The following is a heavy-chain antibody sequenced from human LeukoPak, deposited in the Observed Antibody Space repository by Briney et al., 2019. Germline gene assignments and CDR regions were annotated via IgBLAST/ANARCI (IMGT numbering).Heavy chain of an antibody. J-gene: IGHJ4*01. CDR3: TRVFVGDEYSSSGY. CDR1: GFTFRKYY. V-gene: IGHV3-74*03. CDR2: INSDGSST. Sequence: QPGGSLRLSCAASGFTFRKYYMHWVRQAPGKGLVWVSRINSDGSSTTYADSVRGRFTVSRDNAKNTLYLQMNSLKVEDTAMYYCTRVFVGDEYSSSGYWGHGTLVTVSS. D-gene: IGHD6-13*01.